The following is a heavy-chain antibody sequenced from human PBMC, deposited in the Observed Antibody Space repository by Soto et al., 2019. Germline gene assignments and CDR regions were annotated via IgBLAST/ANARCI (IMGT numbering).Heavy chain of an antibody. CDR3: ARCPYVYCSGGSCYFRRYYYYMDV. D-gene: IGHD2-15*01. CDR1: GGSFSGYY. V-gene: IGHV4-34*01. CDR2: INHSGST. J-gene: IGHJ6*03. Sequence: PSETLSLTCAVYGGSFSGYYWSWIRQPPGKGLEWIGEINHSGSTNYNPSLKSRVTISVDTSKNQFSLKLSSVTAADTAVYYCARCPYVYCSGGSCYFRRYYYYMDVWGKGTTVTVSS.